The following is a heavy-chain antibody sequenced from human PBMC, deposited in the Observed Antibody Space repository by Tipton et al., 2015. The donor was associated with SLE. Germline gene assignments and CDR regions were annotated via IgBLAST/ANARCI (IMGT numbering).Heavy chain of an antibody. CDR3: ARGSGPKGPGRKAVAGTYIDC. CDR2: INHSGST. J-gene: IGHJ4*02. Sequence: LRLSCAVYGESFSGYYWSWLRQPPGKGLEWIGEINHSGSTNYNPSLKSRITISVDKSKNQFSLKLNSVTAADTAVYYCARGSGPKGPGRKAVAGTYIDCWGQGTLVTVSS. V-gene: IGHV4-34*01. CDR1: GESFSGYY. D-gene: IGHD6-19*01.